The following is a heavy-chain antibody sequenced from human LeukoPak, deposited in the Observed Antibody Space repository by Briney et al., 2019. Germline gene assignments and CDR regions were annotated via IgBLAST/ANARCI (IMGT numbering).Heavy chain of an antibody. J-gene: IGHJ6*02. CDR3: ARVGRGGSGSYHPPSYYYYGMDV. Sequence: ASVKVSCKASGYSFTSYDINWVRQATGQGLEWMGWMTPSSGDTGYAQKFQGRVTMTRNTSISTAYMELSSLGSEDPAMYYCARVGRGGSGSYHPPSYYYYGMDVWGQGTTVTVSS. CDR2: MTPSSGDT. D-gene: IGHD1-26*01. CDR1: GYSFTSYD. V-gene: IGHV1-8*01.